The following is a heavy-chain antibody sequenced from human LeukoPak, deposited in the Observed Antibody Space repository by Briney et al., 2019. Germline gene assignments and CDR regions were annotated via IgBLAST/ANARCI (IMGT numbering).Heavy chain of an antibody. CDR3: AREMATDDAFDI. CDR1: GFTFSSYS. V-gene: IGHV3-21*01. CDR2: ISSSSSYI. D-gene: IGHD5-12*01. J-gene: IGHJ3*02. Sequence: GGSLRLSCAVSGFTFSSYSMNWVRQAPGKGLEWVSSISSSSSYIYYADSVKGRFTISRDNAKNSLYLQMNSLRAEDTAVYYCAREMATDDAFDIWGQGTMVTVSS.